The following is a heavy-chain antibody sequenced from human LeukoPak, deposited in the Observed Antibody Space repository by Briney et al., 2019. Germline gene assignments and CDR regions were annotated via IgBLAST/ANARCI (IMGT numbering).Heavy chain of an antibody. Sequence: GGSLRLSCAASGFTFSSYSMNWVRQAPGKGLEWVSSISSSSSYIYYADSVKGRSTISRDNAKNSLYLQMNSLRAEDTAVYYCARGFSPIAAAEISWFDPWGQGTLVTVSS. V-gene: IGHV3-21*01. J-gene: IGHJ5*02. CDR2: ISSSSSYI. CDR1: GFTFSSYS. D-gene: IGHD6-13*01. CDR3: ARGFSPIAAAEISWFDP.